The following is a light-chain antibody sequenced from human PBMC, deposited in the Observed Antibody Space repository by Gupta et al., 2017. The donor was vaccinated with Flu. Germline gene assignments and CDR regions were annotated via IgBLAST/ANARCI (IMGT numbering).Light chain of an antibody. J-gene: IGLJ3*02. V-gene: IGLV3-21*02. Sequence: VLTQPPSVSVAPGQTANMACGGDNIGSETVHWYQQEPGQAPVLVLYDEDFRSSGIPERFSGSNSVNTATLTISRVEAGDEADYYCQVWDTSTDHWLFGGGTILTVL. CDR1: NIGSET. CDR3: QVWDTSTDHWL. CDR2: DED.